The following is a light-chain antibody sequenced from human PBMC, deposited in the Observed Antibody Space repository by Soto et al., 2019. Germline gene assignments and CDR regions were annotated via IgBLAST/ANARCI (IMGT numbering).Light chain of an antibody. CDR3: SSYTSSSTYV. V-gene: IGLV2-18*02. J-gene: IGLJ1*01. Sequence: QSALTQPPSVSGSPGQSVTISCTGTSSDVGSYNRVSWYQQSPGTAPKLMIYEDSNRPSGVPDRFSGSKSGNTASLTISGLQAEDEADYYCSSYTSSSTYVFGTGTKVTVL. CDR2: EDS. CDR1: SSDVGSYNR.